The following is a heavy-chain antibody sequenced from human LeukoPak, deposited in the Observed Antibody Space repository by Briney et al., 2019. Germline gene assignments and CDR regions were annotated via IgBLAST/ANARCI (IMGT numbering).Heavy chain of an antibody. D-gene: IGHD4-17*01. V-gene: IGHV1-58*02. CDR2: IVVGSGHT. Sequence: SVKVSCKASGFTFATSTMQGVRQARGQRLEWMGWIVVGSGHTNYAQKFQQRVTITRDMSTSTAYIYLSSLTSEDTALYYCAATLTVTTGSTYYGMDIWGQGTTVTVSS. J-gene: IGHJ6*02. CDR1: GFTFATST. CDR3: AATLTVTTGSTYYGMDI.